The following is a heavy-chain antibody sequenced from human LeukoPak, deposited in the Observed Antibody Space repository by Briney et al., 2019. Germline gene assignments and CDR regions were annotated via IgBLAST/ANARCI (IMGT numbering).Heavy chain of an antibody. CDR3: ARDAAEWLQFYWYFDL. CDR1: GYTFTNDG. D-gene: IGHD5-24*01. V-gene: IGHV1-18*01. Sequence: ASVKVSCKASGYTFTNDGISWVRQAPGQGLEWMGWISAYNGNTNYAQKLQGRVTMTTDTSTSTAYMELRSLRSDDTAVYYCARDAAEWLQFYWYFDLWGRGTLVTVSS. J-gene: IGHJ2*01. CDR2: ISAYNGNT.